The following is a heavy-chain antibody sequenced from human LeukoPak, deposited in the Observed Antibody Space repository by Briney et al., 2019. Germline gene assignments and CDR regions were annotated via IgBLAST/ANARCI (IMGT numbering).Heavy chain of an antibody. D-gene: IGHD2-2*01. J-gene: IGHJ6*02. Sequence: ASVKVSCKASGYTFTSYGISWVRQAPGQGLEWMGWISAYNGNTNYAQKLQGRVTMTTDTSTSTAYMELRSLRSDDTAVYYCAGDLLVVPAAMIHDYYGMDVWGQGTTVTVSS. CDR1: GYTFTSYG. V-gene: IGHV1-18*01. CDR2: ISAYNGNT. CDR3: AGDLLVVPAAMIHDYYGMDV.